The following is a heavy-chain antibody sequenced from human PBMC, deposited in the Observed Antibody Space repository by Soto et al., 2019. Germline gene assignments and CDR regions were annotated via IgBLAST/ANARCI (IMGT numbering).Heavy chain of an antibody. J-gene: IGHJ5*02. CDR1: GYTFTSYG. Sequence: GASVKVSCKASGYTFTSYGISWVRQAPGQGLEWMGWISAYNGNTNYAQKLQGRVTMTTDTSTSTAYMELRSLRSEDTAVYYCARVPYYYDSSGYYPSTFDPWGQGTLVTVSS. V-gene: IGHV1-18*01. D-gene: IGHD3-22*01. CDR3: ARVPYYYDSSGYYPSTFDP. CDR2: ISAYNGNT.